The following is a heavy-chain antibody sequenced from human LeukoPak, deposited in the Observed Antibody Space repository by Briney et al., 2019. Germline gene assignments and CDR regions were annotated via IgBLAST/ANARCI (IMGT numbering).Heavy chain of an antibody. D-gene: IGHD2-15*01. V-gene: IGHV1-8*01. J-gene: IGHJ4*02. Sequence: GASVKVSCKASGYTFTSYDINWVRQATGQGLEWMGWMNPNSGNTGYAQKFQGRVTMTRNTSISTAYMELSSLRSEDTAVYYCARGNYCSGGSCYDGAFDYWGQGTLVTVSS. CDR1: GYTFTSYD. CDR3: ARGNYCSGGSCYDGAFDY. CDR2: MNPNSGNT.